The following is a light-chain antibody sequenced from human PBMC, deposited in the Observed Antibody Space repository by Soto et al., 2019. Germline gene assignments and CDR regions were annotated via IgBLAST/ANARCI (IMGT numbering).Light chain of an antibody. CDR2: DVS. CDR1: SSDVGAYNY. CDR3: SSYTSATTYV. V-gene: IGLV2-14*01. Sequence: YALTQPAPVSAYPGQSITISFTGNSSDVGAYNYDSWYQQYPGEAPKVIIYDVSHRPAGVSNRFSGSKSGNTASLTISGLQTQDEADYYCSSYTSATTYVLGTGTKVTVL. J-gene: IGLJ1*01.